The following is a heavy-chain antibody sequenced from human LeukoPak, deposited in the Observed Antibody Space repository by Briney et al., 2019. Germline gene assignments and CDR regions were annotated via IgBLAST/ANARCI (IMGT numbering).Heavy chain of an antibody. CDR2: IYPGDSDT. CDR3: ARRLAGSYGFGAFDI. V-gene: IGHV5-51*01. D-gene: IGHD1-26*01. J-gene: IGHJ3*02. CDR1: EYSFTNYW. Sequence: GESLKISCKGSEYSFTNYWISWVRQMPGKGLEWMGIIYPGDSDTRYRPPFQGQVTISADKSISTAYLQWSSLTASDTAMYYCARRLAGSYGFGAFDIWGQATMVTISS.